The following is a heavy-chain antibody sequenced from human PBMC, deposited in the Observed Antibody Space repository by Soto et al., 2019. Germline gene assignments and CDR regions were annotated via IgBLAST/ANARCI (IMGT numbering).Heavy chain of an antibody. CDR3: AKERKGEAVDPFDY. CDR2: ISGSGGST. D-gene: IGHD6-19*01. CDR1: GFTFSSDA. Sequence: PGGSLRLSCGASGFTFSSDAMSWVRQAQGKGTSWVSAISGSGGSTYYADSVKGRFTISRDNSKNTLSLHMHSLRAEDTAVYYCAKERKGEAVDPFDYCGQGTLVTVSS. J-gene: IGHJ4*02. V-gene: IGHV3-23*01.